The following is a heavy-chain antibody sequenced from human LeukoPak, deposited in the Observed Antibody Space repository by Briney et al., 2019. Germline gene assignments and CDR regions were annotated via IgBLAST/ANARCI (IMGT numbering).Heavy chain of an antibody. CDR2: ISYDGNNK. D-gene: IGHD5-12*01. CDR3: ARGYDYYYYGMDV. J-gene: IGHJ6*02. V-gene: IGHV3-30-3*01. CDR1: GFTFSSYA. Sequence: GGSLRLSCAASGFTFSSYAMYWVRQAPGTGLEWVAVISYDGNNKYYADSVKGRFTISRDNSKNTLYLQMNSLRAEDTAVYYCARGYDYYYYGMDVWGQGTTVTVSS.